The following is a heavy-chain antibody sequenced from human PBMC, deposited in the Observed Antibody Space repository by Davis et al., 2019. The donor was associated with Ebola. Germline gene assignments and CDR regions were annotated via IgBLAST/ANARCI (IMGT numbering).Heavy chain of an antibody. J-gene: IGHJ4*02. V-gene: IGHV3-7*04. CDR1: GFTFSSYW. D-gene: IGHD3-3*01. Sequence: PGGSLRLSCAASGFTFSSYWMSWVRQAPGKGLQWVGNIRGDGSETYYVDSVKGRFTISRDNANNSLYLQLRSLRVDDTAVYYCARGHRTYGVVTWFQYWGQGAPVTVSS. CDR3: ARGHRTYGVVTWFQY. CDR2: IRGDGSET.